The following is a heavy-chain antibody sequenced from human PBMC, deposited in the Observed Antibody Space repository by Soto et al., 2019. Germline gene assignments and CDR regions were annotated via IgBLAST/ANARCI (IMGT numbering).Heavy chain of an antibody. J-gene: IGHJ4*02. V-gene: IGHV3-30-3*01. CDR1: GFNFSSYA. Sequence: QVQLVESGGGVVQPGRSLRLSCAASGFNFSSYAMHWVRQAPGKGLEWVAVISYDGSKKYYADSVKGRFTISRDNSKNALYLQINSLRAEDTAAYYCAREGIAAAGTTPHYWGQGTLVTVSS. CDR3: AREGIAAAGTTPHY. CDR2: ISYDGSKK. D-gene: IGHD6-13*01.